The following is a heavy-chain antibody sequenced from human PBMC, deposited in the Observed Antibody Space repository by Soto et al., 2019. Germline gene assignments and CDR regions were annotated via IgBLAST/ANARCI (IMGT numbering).Heavy chain of an antibody. D-gene: IGHD6-13*01. V-gene: IGHV4-61*08. CDR3: ARGYYTSWYWFDR. Sequence: QVQLQESGPGLVKPSETLSLTCTVSVSGGSVSTGVHYWSWIRQPPGKGLEGIGYIYYSGSTNYTPPLKSRVTISVDTSKNQFSLKLTSVTAADTAVYYCARGYYTSWYWFDRWGRGTLVTVSS. J-gene: IGHJ2*01. CDR1: GGSVSTGVHY. CDR2: IYYSGST.